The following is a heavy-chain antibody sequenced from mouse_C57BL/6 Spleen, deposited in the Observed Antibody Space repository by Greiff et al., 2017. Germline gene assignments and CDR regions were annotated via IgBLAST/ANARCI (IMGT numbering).Heavy chain of an antibody. V-gene: IGHV1-76*01. D-gene: IGHD1-1*01. CDR3: ARASIYYYGSSYGWFAY. CDR1: GYTFTDYY. J-gene: IGHJ3*01. Sequence: QVHVKQSGAELVRPGASVKLSCKASGYTFTDYYINWVKQRPGQGLEWIARIYPGSGNTYYNEKFKGKATLTAEKSSSTAYMQLSSLTSEDSAVYFCARASIYYYGSSYGWFAYWGQGTLVTVSA. CDR2: IYPGSGNT.